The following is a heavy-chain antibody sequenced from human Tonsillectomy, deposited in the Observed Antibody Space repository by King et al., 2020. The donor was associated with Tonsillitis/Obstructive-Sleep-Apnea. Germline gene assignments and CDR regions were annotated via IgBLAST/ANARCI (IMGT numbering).Heavy chain of an antibody. J-gene: IGHJ2*01. D-gene: IGHD4-17*01. Sequence: VQLVESGGGLVKPGGSLRLSCAASGFTFSNAWMSWVRQAPGKGLEWVGRIKSKTDGGTTDYAAPVKGRFTISRDDSKNTLYLQMNSLKTEDTAVYYCTTEVYGDYDAVHWYFDLWGRGTLAT. CDR3: TTEVYGDYDAVHWYFDL. CDR1: GFTFSNAW. V-gene: IGHV3-15*01. CDR2: IKSKTDGGTT.